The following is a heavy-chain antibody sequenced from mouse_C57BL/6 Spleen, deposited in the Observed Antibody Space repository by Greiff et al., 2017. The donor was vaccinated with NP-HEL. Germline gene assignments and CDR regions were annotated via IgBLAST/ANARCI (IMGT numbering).Heavy chain of an antibody. V-gene: IGHV1-69*01. CDR2: IDPSASYT. J-gene: IGHJ4*01. CDR3: ARGGGNYDAMDY. D-gene: IGHD2-1*01. CDR1: GYTFTSYW. Sequence: VKLQQPGAELVMPGASVKLSCKASGYTFTSYWMHWVKQRPGQGLEWIGEIDPSASYTNYNQKFKGKSPLTVDKSSSPAYMQLSSLTSEDSAVYYCARGGGNYDAMDYWGQGTSVTVSS.